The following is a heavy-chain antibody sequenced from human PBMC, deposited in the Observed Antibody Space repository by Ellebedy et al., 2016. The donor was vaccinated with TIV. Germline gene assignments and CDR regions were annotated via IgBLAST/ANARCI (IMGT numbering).Heavy chain of an antibody. J-gene: IGHJ4*02. CDR3: ARGLMTTGTFDY. Sequence: SETLSLXCAVYGGSFSGYYWSWIRQPPGKGLEWIGEINHSGSTNYNPSLKSRVTISVDTSKNQFSLKLSSVTAADTAVYYCARGLMTTGTFDYWGQGTLVTVSS. CDR2: INHSGST. D-gene: IGHD4-17*01. V-gene: IGHV4-34*01. CDR1: GGSFSGYY.